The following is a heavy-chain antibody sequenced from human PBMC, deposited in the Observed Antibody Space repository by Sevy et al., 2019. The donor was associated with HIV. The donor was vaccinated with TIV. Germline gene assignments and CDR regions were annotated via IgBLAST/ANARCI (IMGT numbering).Heavy chain of an antibody. CDR3: ATTEDYYDSSGYPFDY. CDR2: FDPEDGET. V-gene: IGHV1-24*01. Sequence: ASVKVSCKVSGYTLTELSMHWLRQAPGKGLEWVGSFDPEDGETVYEHNFQGRVGMIEDTSTDTAYMEVISLKFEDTAVYYCATTEDYYDSSGYPFDYWGQGTLVTVSS. D-gene: IGHD3-22*01. J-gene: IGHJ4*02. CDR1: GYTLTELS.